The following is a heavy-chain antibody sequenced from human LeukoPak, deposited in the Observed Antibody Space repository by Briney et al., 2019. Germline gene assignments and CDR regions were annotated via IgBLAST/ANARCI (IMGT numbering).Heavy chain of an antibody. J-gene: IGHJ4*02. V-gene: IGHV3-23*01. D-gene: IGHD3-22*01. CDR2: ISGSGGST. CDR1: GFTFSNYA. CDR3: AKYPAYYYDSSGYYY. Sequence: GGSLRLSCAASGFTFSNYAMSWVRQAPGKGLEWVSAISGSGGSTYYADSVKGRFTISRDNSKNTLYLQMNSLRAEDTAVYYCAKYPAYYYDSSGYYYWGQGTLVTVSS.